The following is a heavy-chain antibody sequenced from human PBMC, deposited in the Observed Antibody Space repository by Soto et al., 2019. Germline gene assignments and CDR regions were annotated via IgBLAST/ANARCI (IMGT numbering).Heavy chain of an antibody. V-gene: IGHV3-7*03. D-gene: IGHD4-4*01. CDR1: GFTFTDFY. CDR2: IRPDGTET. CDR3: GGWGGHDYNY. J-gene: IGHJ4*02. Sequence: EVQLVQSGGGLVQPGGSLRLSCVGSGFTFTDFYMNWVRQAPGKGLEWVANIRPDGTETNYVESVRGRFTTSRDNAKNFPVLQINRLGGDETALNFRGGWGGHDYNYWGQGILVTVSS.